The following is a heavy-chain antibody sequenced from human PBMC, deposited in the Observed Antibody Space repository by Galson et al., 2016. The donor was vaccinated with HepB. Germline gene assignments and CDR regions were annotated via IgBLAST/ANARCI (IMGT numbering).Heavy chain of an antibody. CDR2: IWYDGSHE. J-gene: IGHJ4*02. D-gene: IGHD6-19*01. V-gene: IGHV3-33*06. CDR1: GFNFSSYA. Sequence: SLRLSCAASGFNFSSYAMHWVRQAPGKGLEWVAVIWYDGSHEYYADSVKGRFPISRDNSKNTVYLQMNSLSAEDTAVYYCAKNSYSSAWYPDYWGQGTLVTVSS. CDR3: AKNSYSSAWYPDY.